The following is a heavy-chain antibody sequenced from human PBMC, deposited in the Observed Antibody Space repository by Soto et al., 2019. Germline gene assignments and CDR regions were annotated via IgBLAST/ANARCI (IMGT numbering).Heavy chain of an antibody. CDR2: IYSSGST. CDR1: GGSVSSGSYY. Sequence: QVQLQESGPGLVKPSETLSLTCTVSGGSVSSGSYYWSWIRQPPGKGLEWIGYIYSSGSTNYNHSLKSRVTISVDTSKNQFSLKLSSVTAADTAVYYCARGEQQLVFDYWGQGTLVTVSS. J-gene: IGHJ4*02. V-gene: IGHV4-61*01. CDR3: ARGEQQLVFDY. D-gene: IGHD6-13*01.